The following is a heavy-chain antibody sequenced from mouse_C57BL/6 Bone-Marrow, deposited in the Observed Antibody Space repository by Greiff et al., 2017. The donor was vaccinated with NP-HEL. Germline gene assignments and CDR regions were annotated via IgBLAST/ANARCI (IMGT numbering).Heavy chain of an antibody. D-gene: IGHD2-4*01. V-gene: IGHV1-26*01. Sequence: VQLKESGPELVKPGASVKISCKASGYTFTDYYMNWVKQSHGKSLEWIGDINPNNGGTSYNQKFKGKATLTVDKSSSTAYMELRSLTSEDSAVYYCARRDYGVRTYWYFDVWGTGTTVTVSS. CDR1: GYTFTDYY. CDR2: INPNNGGT. J-gene: IGHJ1*03. CDR3: ARRDYGVRTYWYFDV.